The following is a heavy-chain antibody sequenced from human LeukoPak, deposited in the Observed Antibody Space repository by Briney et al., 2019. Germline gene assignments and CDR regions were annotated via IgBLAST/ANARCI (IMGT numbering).Heavy chain of an antibody. CDR2: TYRGGTT. V-gene: IGHV3-66*01. Sequence: GGSLRLSCAASGITVSGNYMNWVRQAPGQGLEWVSVTYRGGTTYYADSVKDRFTVSRDNSGSTLYLQMNSLRDEDTAVYYCAREAYYYGSGTESGGSYFYGMDVWGPGTTVVVSS. CDR3: AREAYYYGSGTESGGSYFYGMDV. J-gene: IGHJ6*02. D-gene: IGHD3-10*01. CDR1: GITVSGNY.